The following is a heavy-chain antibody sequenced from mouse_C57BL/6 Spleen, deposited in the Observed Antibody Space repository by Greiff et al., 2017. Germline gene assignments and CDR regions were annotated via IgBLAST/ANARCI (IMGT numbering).Heavy chain of an antibody. V-gene: IGHV5-17*01. D-gene: IGHD1-1*01. CDR2: ISSGSSTI. Sequence: VQLKQSGGGLVKPGGSLKLSCAASGFTFSDYGMHWVRQAPEKGLEWVAYISSGSSTIYYADPVKGRFTISRDNAKNTLFLQMTSLRYEYTAMYYSARAYYYGQGDYWGQGTSVTVSS. CDR1: GFTFSDYG. J-gene: IGHJ4*01. CDR3: ARAYYYGQGDY.